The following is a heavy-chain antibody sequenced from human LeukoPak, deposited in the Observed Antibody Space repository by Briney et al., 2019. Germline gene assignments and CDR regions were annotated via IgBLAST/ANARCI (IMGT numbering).Heavy chain of an antibody. CDR2: IYYTGNT. D-gene: IGHD3-10*01. CDR1: GGSISIGGYY. J-gene: IGHJ6*02. CDR3: ASHWDGSEDHYYYYGMDV. Sequence: SETLSLTCTVSGGSISIGGYYWSWIRQHPGKGLEWIGYIYYTGNTYYNPSLKSRIAISVDTSKNHFSLKVTSVTAADTAVYYCASHWDGSEDHYYYYGMDVWGQGTTVTVSS. V-gene: IGHV4-31*03.